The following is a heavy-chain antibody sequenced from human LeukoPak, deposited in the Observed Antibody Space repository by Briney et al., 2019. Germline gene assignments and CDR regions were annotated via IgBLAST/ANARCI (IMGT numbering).Heavy chain of an antibody. CDR2: INAYNGNT. Sequence: ASVKVSCKTSGYTFTNYGISWVRQAPGQGLEWMGWINAYNGNTNYAQNLQGRVTMTTDTSTSTAYMELRSLRSDDTAVYYCAKQERREASEVYWGQGTLVTVSS. V-gene: IGHV1-18*01. CDR1: GYTFTNYG. D-gene: IGHD6-25*01. J-gene: IGHJ4*02. CDR3: AKQERREASEVY.